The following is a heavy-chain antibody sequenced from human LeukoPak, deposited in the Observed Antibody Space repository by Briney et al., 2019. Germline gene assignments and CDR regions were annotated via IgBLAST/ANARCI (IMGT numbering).Heavy chain of an antibody. J-gene: IGHJ4*02. V-gene: IGHV3-9*01. CDR2: INWNSAII. CDR1: GFTFANYA. CDR3: ARVTGGPQWAAYYFDY. D-gene: IGHD3-9*01. Sequence: GGSLRLSCSASGFTFANYAMYWVRQAPGKGLEWVSRINWNSAIIDYADSVKGRFTISRDNAKNSLYLQMNSLRAEDTAVYYCARVTGGPQWAAYYFDYWGQGTLVTVSS.